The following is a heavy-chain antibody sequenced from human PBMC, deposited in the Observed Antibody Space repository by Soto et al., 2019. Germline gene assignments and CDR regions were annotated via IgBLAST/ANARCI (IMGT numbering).Heavy chain of an antibody. V-gene: IGHV4-39*01. CDR2: ISYSGSP. D-gene: IGHD2-15*01. J-gene: IGHJ5*02. CDR3: AALLGHCSGGTCFFRWFDP. CDR1: GGSISSESYF. Sequence: QLQLQESGPGLAKPSETLSLTCTVSGGSISSESYFWGWVRQPSGKGLEWVGTISYSGSPFFNPPLQRRATLSVDTSNNQFSLRLSAVTAADSAVYFCAALLGHCSGGTCFFRWFDPWGQGSLVTVSS.